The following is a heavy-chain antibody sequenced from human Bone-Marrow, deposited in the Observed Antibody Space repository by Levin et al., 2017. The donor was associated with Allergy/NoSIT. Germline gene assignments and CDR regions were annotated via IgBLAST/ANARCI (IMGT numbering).Heavy chain of an antibody. D-gene: IGHD6-19*01. CDR1: GFRVPTNY. J-gene: IGHJ4*02. Sequence: GESLKISCAASGFRVPTNYINWVRQAPGKGLEWVSLLNSDGSTVYADSVKGRFTVSRDNVKNTVYLQMSGLRAEDTAVYYCARDVRGTAEVGAVYFDYWGQGTLVTVSS. CDR3: ARDVRGTAEVGAVYFDY. V-gene: IGHV3-53*01. CDR2: LNSDGST.